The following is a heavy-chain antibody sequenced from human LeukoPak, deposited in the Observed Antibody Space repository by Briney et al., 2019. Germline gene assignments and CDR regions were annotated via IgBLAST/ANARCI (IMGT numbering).Heavy chain of an antibody. CDR2: INHSGST. D-gene: IGHD1-26*01. CDR1: GGSFSGYY. CDR3: ARLRGARRGIYYYYYMDV. J-gene: IGHJ6*03. Sequence: SETLSLTCAVYGGSFSGYYWSWIRQPPGKGLEWIGEINHSGSTNYNPSLKSRVTISVDTSKNQFSLKLNSMTAADTAVYYCARLRGARRGIYYYYYMDVWAKGPRSPSP. V-gene: IGHV4-34*01.